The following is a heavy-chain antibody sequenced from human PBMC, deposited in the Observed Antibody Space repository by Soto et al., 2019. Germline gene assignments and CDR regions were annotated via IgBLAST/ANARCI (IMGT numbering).Heavy chain of an antibody. CDR3: ARDRGDYYDSSGYLTGAFDI. Sequence: PSETLSLTCTVSGGSISSGDYYWSWIRHPPGKGLEWIGYIYYSGSTYYNPSLKSRVTISVDTSKNQFSLKLSSVTAADTAVYYCARDRGDYYDSSGYLTGAFDIWGQGTMVPVS. CDR2: IYYSGST. D-gene: IGHD3-22*01. J-gene: IGHJ3*02. V-gene: IGHV4-30-4*01. CDR1: GGSISSGDYY.